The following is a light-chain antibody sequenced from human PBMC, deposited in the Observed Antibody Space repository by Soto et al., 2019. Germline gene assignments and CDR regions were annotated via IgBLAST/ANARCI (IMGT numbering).Light chain of an antibody. CDR1: QSIDTY. V-gene: IGKV3-11*01. Sequence: EIVLTQSPATLSSSPGERATLSCRASQSIDTYLAWYQQKPGQAPRLLIYDASDRATGIPARFSGSGSGTAFTPTISGLEPEDFAISYCKQRYNWPLTLGGGTKVDTK. CDR2: DAS. CDR3: KQRYNWPLT. J-gene: IGKJ4*01.